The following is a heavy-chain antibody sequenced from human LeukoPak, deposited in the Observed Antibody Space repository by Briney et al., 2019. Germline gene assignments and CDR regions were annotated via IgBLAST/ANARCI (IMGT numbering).Heavy chain of an antibody. CDR3: ARGRTRYCSGGSCPKYVY. Sequence: ASVKVSCKASGYTFTSYDINWVRQATGQGLEWMGWMNPNSGNTGYAQKFQGRVTMTGNTSISTAYMELSSLRSEDTAVYYCARGRTRYCSGGSCPKYVYWGQGTLVTVSS. V-gene: IGHV1-8*01. CDR1: GYTFTSYD. D-gene: IGHD2-15*01. J-gene: IGHJ4*02. CDR2: MNPNSGNT.